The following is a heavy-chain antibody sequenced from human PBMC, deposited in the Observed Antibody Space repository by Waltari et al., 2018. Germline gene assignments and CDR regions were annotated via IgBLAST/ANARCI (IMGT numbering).Heavy chain of an antibody. CDR3: ARGGSYGDYRSFDY. J-gene: IGHJ4*02. CDR2: IYYSGST. CDR1: GGSISSYY. Sequence: QVQLQESGPGLVKPSETLSLTCTVSGGSISSYYWSWIRQPPGKGLEWIGYIYYSGSTNYNPPLKSRVTISVDTSKNQFSLKLSSVTAADTAVYYCARGGSYGDYRSFDYWGQGTLVTVSS. V-gene: IGHV4-59*01. D-gene: IGHD4-17*01.